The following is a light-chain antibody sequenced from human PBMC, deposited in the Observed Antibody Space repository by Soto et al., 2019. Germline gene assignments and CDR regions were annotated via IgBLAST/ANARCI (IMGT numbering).Light chain of an antibody. J-gene: IGKJ3*01. V-gene: IGKV3-20*01. CDR1: HSVSNTY. Sequence: VLTQSPGNLSLYPGERATLSCRAIHSVSNTYLACYQQKPGQAPRLLIYDASSRATCLPNRFSGSGSRTDFTLTISRLETEDIPVYYCQQYGSSPGLITFGPRTKVDN. CDR2: DAS. CDR3: QQYGSSPGLIT.